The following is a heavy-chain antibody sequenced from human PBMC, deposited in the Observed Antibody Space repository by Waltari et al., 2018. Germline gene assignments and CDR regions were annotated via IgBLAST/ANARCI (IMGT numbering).Heavy chain of an antibody. V-gene: IGHV1-18*01. J-gene: IGHJ5*02. CDR1: GYTFTSYG. CDR3: ARQDQPPMVMGAWFDP. CDR2: NSAYNGNT. D-gene: IGHD3-16*01. Sequence: QVQLVQSGAEVKKPGASVKVSCQASGYTFTSYGISWVRQAPGQGLEWMGWNSAYNGNTNYAQKLQSRVTMTTDTSTSTAYMELRSLRSDDTAVYYCARQDQPPMVMGAWFDPWGQGTLVTVSS.